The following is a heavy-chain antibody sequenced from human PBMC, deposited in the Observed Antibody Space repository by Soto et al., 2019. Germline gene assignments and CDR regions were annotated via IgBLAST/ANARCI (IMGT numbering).Heavy chain of an antibody. Sequence: GSLRLSCTDSGFSFNTYVMDWVRQAPGKGLEWVARILYDGSKEYYADPVKGRFTISRDNSKNTLYLQMDRLRVEDTAVYFCAKGLALMADHWGQGTPVTVPQ. D-gene: IGHD2-21*01. CDR2: ILYDGSKE. V-gene: IGHV3-30*18. CDR3: AKGLALMADH. CDR1: GFSFNTYV. J-gene: IGHJ4*02.